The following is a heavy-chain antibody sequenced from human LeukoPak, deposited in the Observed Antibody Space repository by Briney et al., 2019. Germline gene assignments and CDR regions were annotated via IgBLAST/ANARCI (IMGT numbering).Heavy chain of an antibody. J-gene: IGHJ6*03. CDR1: GFYFSNYA. CDR3: AKVLRFLENMDV. D-gene: IGHD3-3*01. V-gene: IGHV3-23*01. Sequence: GGSLRLSCAASGFYFSNYAMTWARQAPGKGLEWVSTISIGGGSTYYADSVKGRFTISRDDSKNTLYVQMNSLRAEDTAVYYCAKVLRFLENMDVWGKGTTVTVSS. CDR2: ISIGGGST.